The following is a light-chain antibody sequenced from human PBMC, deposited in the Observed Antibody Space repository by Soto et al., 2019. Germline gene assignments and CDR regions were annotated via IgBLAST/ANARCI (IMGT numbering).Light chain of an antibody. CDR3: SSFTTSDTWV. J-gene: IGLJ3*02. V-gene: IGLV2-14*01. CDR2: EVS. Sequence: QSALTQPASVSGSPGQSITISCTGTSSDVGGYNHVSWYQQYPGKAPKLIIYEVSYRPSGVSDRFFGSKSGNTASLTISGLQPEDESDYYCSSFTTSDTWVFGGGTKVTVL. CDR1: SSDVGGYNH.